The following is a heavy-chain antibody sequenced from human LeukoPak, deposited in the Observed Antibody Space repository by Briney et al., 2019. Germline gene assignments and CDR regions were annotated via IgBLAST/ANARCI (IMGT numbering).Heavy chain of an antibody. D-gene: IGHD3-10*01. V-gene: IGHV1-69*01. Sequence: SVKVSCKASGGTFSSYAISWVRQAPGQGLEWMGGIIPIFGTANYAQKFQGRVTITADESTSTAYMELSSLRSEDTAVYYCASPITKVRGPTPLYYGMDVWGKGTTVTVSS. J-gene: IGHJ6*04. CDR1: GGTFSSYA. CDR3: ASPITKVRGPTPLYYGMDV. CDR2: IIPIFGTA.